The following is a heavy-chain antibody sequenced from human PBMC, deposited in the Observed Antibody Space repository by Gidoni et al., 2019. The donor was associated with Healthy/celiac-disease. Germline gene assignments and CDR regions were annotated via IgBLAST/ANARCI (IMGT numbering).Heavy chain of an antibody. CDR3: AKDGGSWGSYRFVYFDY. V-gene: IGHV3-23*01. CDR2: ISGSGGST. D-gene: IGHD3-16*02. CDR1: GFTFSSYA. J-gene: IGHJ4*02. Sequence: EVQLLESGGGLVQPGGSLRLSCAASGFTFSSYAMSWVRQAPGKGLEWVSAISGSGGSTYYADSVKGRFTISRDNSKNTLYLQMNSLRAEDTAVYYCAKDGGSWGSYRFVYFDYWGQGTLVTVSS.